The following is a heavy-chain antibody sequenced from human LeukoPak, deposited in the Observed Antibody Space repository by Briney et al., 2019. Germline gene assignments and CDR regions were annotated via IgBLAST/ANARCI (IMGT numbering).Heavy chain of an antibody. V-gene: IGHV3-13*01. J-gene: IGHJ4*02. CDR3: AKFQGHSRLVVEDY. CDR1: GLTFSSYD. Sequence: GGSLRLSCAASGLTFSSYDMHWVRQATGKGLEWVSAIGTAGDTYYPGSVKGRFTISRDNSKNTLYLQMNSLRAEDTAAYCCAKFQGHSRLVVEDYWGQGTLVTVSS. D-gene: IGHD2-15*01. CDR2: IGTAGDT.